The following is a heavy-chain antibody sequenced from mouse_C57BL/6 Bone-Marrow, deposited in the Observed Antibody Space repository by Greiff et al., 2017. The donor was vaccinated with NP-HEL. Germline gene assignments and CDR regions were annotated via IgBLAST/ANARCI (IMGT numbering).Heavy chain of an antibody. V-gene: IGHV1-85*01. CDR1: GYTFTSYD. CDR3: ADYYGSSYVGAYWCFDD. D-gene: IGHD1-1*01. CDR2: IYPRDGST. J-gene: IGHJ1*03. Sequence: QVQLQQSGPELVKPGASVKLSCKASGYTFTSYDVNWVKQRPGQGLEWIGWIYPRDGSTKYNEKFKGKATLTVDPSSSTAYMELHSLTSEDSAVYFCADYYGSSYVGAYWCFDDWGTGTTVTVSS.